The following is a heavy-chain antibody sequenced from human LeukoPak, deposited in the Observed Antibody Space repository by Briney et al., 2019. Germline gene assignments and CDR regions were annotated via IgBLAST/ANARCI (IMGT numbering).Heavy chain of an antibody. Sequence: GGSLRLSCAASGFSFSSCGMHWVRQAPGKGLEWVAFIRFGGSNEYYADSVKGRFTISRDNSKNTVYLQMNTLRAEDTAVYYCAKDLRAYSTSSADYWGLGTLVTVSS. V-gene: IGHV3-30*02. J-gene: IGHJ4*02. CDR3: AKDLRAYSTSSADY. D-gene: IGHD6-6*01. CDR1: GFSFSSCG. CDR2: IRFGGSNE.